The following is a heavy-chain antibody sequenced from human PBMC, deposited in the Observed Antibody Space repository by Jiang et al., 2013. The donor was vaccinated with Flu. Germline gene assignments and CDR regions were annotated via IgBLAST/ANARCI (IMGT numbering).Heavy chain of an antibody. J-gene: IGHJ5*02. D-gene: IGHD2/OR15-2a*01. CDR2: INPRSGTT. CDR3: AKEGGSATTFDQNWFDP. V-gene: IGHV1-46*01. Sequence: GAEVKKPGASVKVSCKASGYTFTKYYIHWVRQAPGQGLEWMGMINPRSGTTTYAQKFQGRVTMSRDTSTTTLYMELNSLRSDDTAVYYCAKEGGSATTFDQNWFDPWGQGTLVTVSS. CDR1: GYTFTKYY.